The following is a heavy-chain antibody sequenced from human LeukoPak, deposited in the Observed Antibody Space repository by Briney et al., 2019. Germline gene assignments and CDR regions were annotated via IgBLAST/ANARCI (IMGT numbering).Heavy chain of an antibody. Sequence: GGSLRLSCAASGFTFSNAWMSWVRQAPGKGLKWVGRIKSKTDGGTTDYAAPVKGRFTISRDDSKNTLYLQMNSLKTEDTAVYYCTTHFTYYYDSSGIDYWGQGTLVTVSS. J-gene: IGHJ4*02. D-gene: IGHD3-22*01. CDR2: IKSKTDGGTT. CDR1: GFTFSNAW. V-gene: IGHV3-15*01. CDR3: TTHFTYYYDSSGIDY.